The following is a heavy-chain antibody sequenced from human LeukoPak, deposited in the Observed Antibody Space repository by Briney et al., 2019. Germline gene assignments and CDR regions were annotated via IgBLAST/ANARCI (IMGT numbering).Heavy chain of an antibody. CDR2: INSDSYYT. Sequence: PGGSLRLSCAASGFTFSSHAMSWVRQAPGKGLEWVSAINSDSYYTYYAGSVQGRFTISRDNSKSTLYLQMNSPRAEDTALYYCANFVDTSMGGNDYWGQGTLVTVSS. D-gene: IGHD5-18*01. J-gene: IGHJ4*02. CDR3: ANFVDTSMGGNDY. V-gene: IGHV3-23*01. CDR1: GFTFSSHA.